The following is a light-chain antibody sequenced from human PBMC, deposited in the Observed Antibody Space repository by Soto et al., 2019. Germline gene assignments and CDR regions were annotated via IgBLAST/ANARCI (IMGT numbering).Light chain of an antibody. CDR1: QAISRY. J-gene: IGKJ5*01. CDR2: GAS. V-gene: IGKV1D-16*01. Sequence: DIQMTQSPSSLSASVGDGVTITCRASQAISRYLVWYQQKPGKAPKPLIYGASSLPSGVPSRFSGSGSGTDFTLIISSLQPEDSAIYYCQQYNHYPITFGQGTRLEIK. CDR3: QQYNHYPIT.